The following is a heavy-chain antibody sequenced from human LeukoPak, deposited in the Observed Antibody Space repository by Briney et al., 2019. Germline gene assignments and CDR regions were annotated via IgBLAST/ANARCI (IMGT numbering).Heavy chain of an antibody. CDR1: GGSISSYY. CDR2: IYTSGST. V-gene: IGHV4-4*07. D-gene: IGHD2-2*02. Sequence: SETLSLTCTVSGGSISSYYWSWIRQPAGKGLEWIGRIYTSGSTNYNPSLKSRVTMSVDTSKNQFSLKLSSVTAADTAVYYCARELATCSSTSCYTDYYYYYYMDVWGKGTTVTVSS. CDR3: ARELATCSSTSCYTDYYYYYYMDV. J-gene: IGHJ6*03.